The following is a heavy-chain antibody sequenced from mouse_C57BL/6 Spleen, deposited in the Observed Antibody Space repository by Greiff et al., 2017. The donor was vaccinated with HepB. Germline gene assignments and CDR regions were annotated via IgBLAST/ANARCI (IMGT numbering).Heavy chain of an antibody. CDR2: INPSTGGT. J-gene: IGHJ2*01. V-gene: IGHV1-43*01. Sequence: EVQLQQSGPELVKPGASVKISCKASGYSFTGYYMHWVKQSSEKSLEWIGEINPSTGGTSYNQKFKGKATLTVDKSSSTAYMQLKSLTSDDSAVYYCARRDYDYFDYWGQGTTLTVSS. D-gene: IGHD1-1*01. CDR3: ARRDYDYFDY. CDR1: GYSFTGYY.